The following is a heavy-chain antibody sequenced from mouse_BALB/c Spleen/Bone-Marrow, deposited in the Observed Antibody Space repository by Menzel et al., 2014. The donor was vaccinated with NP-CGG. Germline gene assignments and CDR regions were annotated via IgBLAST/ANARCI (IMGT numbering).Heavy chain of an antibody. CDR3: ARFPIYYGNYGAMDY. D-gene: IGHD2-1*01. CDR2: IAPGSGST. CDR1: GYTFTSYW. Sequence: DLVKPGASVKLSCKASGYTFTSYWINWMKPRPGQGLEWIGRIAPGSGSTYYNEMFKGKATLTVDTSSSTAYIHLSSLSSEDSAVYFCARFPIYYGNYGAMDYWGQGTSVTVSS. J-gene: IGHJ4*01. V-gene: IGHV1S41*01.